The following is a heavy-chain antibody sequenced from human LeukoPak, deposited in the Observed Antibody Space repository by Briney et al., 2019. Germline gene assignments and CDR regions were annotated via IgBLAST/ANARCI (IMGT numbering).Heavy chain of an antibody. D-gene: IGHD3-22*01. Sequence: GASVKVSCKASGYTFTAYYMHWVRQAPGQGLEWMGWINPNSGGTNYAQKFQGRVTMTRDTSISTAYMELSRLRSDDTAVYYCARGSRRIVVVITLSFDYWGQGTLVTVSS. J-gene: IGHJ4*02. V-gene: IGHV1-2*02. CDR2: INPNSGGT. CDR1: GYTFTAYY. CDR3: ARGSRRIVVVITLSFDY.